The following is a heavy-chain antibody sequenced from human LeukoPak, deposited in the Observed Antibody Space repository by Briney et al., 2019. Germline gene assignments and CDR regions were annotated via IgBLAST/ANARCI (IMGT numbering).Heavy chain of an antibody. CDR2: IYYSGST. CDR1: GGSISSHY. D-gene: IGHD6-13*01. J-gene: IGHJ4*01. V-gene: IGHV4-59*11. Sequence: SETLSLTCTVSGGSISSHYWSWIRQPPGKGLEWIGYIYYSGSTNYNPSLKSRVTMSVDTSKNQFSLKLSSVTAADTAVYYCARGGGPSRSLFDHWGQGTPGTGSS. CDR3: ARGGGPSRSLFDH.